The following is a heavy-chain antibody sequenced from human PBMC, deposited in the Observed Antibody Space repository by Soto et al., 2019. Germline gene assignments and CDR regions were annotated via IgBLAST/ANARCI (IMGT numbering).Heavy chain of an antibody. J-gene: IGHJ4*02. CDR3: AKDIVGYCRSTSCLSSFYS. V-gene: IGHV3-9*01. Sequence: EVHLVESGGGWVQPGRSLRLSCAASGFTFDDYAMHWVRKAPGKGLEWVSGISGNSGDIGYADSVKGRFTISRDNAKNYLYLLMNSLSAEDTALYYCAKDIVGYCRSTSCLSSFYSWGQGTLVPVSS. D-gene: IGHD2-2*01. CDR2: ISGNSGDI. CDR1: GFTFDDYA.